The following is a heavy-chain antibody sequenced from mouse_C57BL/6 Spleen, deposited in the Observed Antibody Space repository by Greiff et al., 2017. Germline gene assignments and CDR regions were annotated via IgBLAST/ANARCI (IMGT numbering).Heavy chain of an antibody. CDR1: GYAFTNYL. CDR2: INPGSGGP. V-gene: IGHV1-54*01. Sequence: QVQLQQSGAALVRPGTSVKVSCTASGYAFTNYLIEWVKQRPGQGLEWIGVINPGSGGPNYNAKFKGKATLTADNSSRTAYMQLSSLTSEDSAVFFCARSGDYDFDYWGQGTTLPVSS. CDR3: ARSGDYDFDY. D-gene: IGHD2-4*01. J-gene: IGHJ2*01.